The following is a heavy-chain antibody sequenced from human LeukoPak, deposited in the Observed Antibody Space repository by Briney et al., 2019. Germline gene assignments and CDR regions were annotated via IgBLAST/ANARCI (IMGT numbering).Heavy chain of an antibody. CDR1: GGSISSSSYY. J-gene: IGHJ3*02. Sequence: SETLSLTCTVSGGSISSSSYYWGWIRQPPGKGLEWIESIYYRGSTYYNPSLKSRVTISVDTSKNQFSLKLSSVTAADTAVYYCARRGSSWDAFDIWGQGTMVTVSS. CDR2: IYYRGST. V-gene: IGHV4-39*01. CDR3: ARRGSSWDAFDI. D-gene: IGHD6-13*01.